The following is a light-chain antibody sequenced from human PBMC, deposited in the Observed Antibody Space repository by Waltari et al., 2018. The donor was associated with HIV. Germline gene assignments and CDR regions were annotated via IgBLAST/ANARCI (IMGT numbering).Light chain of an antibody. CDR2: DAS. Sequence: IVLTQSPATLSLSPGETAHLSCRASQYIGHFLVWYQQNPGQAPRLVVYDASKRASGVPTRFTGSWSGTDFTLTIDNLEPEDFALYFCQQRHSFPPTFGGGSKVE. J-gene: IGKJ4*01. CDR3: QQRHSFPPT. CDR1: QYIGHF. V-gene: IGKV3-11*01.